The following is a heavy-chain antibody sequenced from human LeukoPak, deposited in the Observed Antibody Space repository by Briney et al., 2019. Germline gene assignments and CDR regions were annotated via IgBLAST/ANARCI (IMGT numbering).Heavy chain of an antibody. CDR2: VSYDGSSK. Sequence: GGFLRLSCAASRFTFSSYAMHWVRQAPGKGLEWVSVVSYDGSSKYYADFVKGRFTISRDNSKNTLYLQMDSLRPEDTAVYYCARDSVGGAYLDYWGQGTLVTVSS. J-gene: IGHJ4*02. D-gene: IGHD2-21*01. CDR3: ARDSVGGAYLDY. V-gene: IGHV3-30*04. CDR1: RFTFSSYA.